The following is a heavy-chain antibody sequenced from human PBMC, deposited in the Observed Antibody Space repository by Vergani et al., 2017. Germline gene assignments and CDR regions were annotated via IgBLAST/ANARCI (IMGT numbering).Heavy chain of an antibody. V-gene: IGHV3-30-3*01. Sequence: VQLVESGGGLVQPGGSLRLSCVVSGFALNRHAMYWVRQAPGKGLELVVGISFDGTNEYYSDLVKGRFTIPRDIAKNTLYLQVRSLRLEDTGVYHCVRDRGLCAGGRCYTEAWDYWGQGTPVTVSS. CDR3: VRDRGLCAGGRCYTEAWDY. CDR2: ISFDGTNE. J-gene: IGHJ4*02. D-gene: IGHD2-2*02. CDR1: GFALNRHA.